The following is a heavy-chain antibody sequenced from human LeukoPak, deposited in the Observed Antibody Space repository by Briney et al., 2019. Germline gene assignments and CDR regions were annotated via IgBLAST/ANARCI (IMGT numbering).Heavy chain of an antibody. V-gene: IGHV1-2*02. J-gene: IGHJ4*02. CDR1: GYTFTGYY. D-gene: IGHD2-15*01. CDR2: INPNSGGT. CDR3: ARERDIVVVVAAILGY. Sequence: ASVKVSCKASGYTFTGYYMHWVRQAPGQGLEWMGWINPNSGGTNYAQKFQGRVTMTRDTSISTAYMELSRLRSEDTAVYYCARERDIVVVVAAILGYWGQGTLVTVSS.